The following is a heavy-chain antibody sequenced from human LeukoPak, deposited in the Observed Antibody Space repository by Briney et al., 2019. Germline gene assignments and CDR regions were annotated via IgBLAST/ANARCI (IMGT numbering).Heavy chain of an antibody. CDR3: TRGSYSSSWYSFDY. CDR2: TYYRSKWYN. V-gene: IGHV6-1*01. Sequence: SQTLSLTCAISGDSVSSNSAAWNSVRQSPSRGLEWLGRTYYRSKWYNDYAVSVKSRITLNPDTSKNQFSLQLNSVTPEDTAVYYCTRGSYSSSWYSFDYWGQGTLVTVSS. CDR1: GDSVSSNSAA. J-gene: IGHJ4*01. D-gene: IGHD6-13*01.